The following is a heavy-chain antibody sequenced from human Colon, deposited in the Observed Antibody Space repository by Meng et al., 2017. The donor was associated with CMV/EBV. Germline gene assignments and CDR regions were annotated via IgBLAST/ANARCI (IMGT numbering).Heavy chain of an antibody. CDR1: GGTFSSYA. CDR3: ARAPGDGYNHYYYYGMDV. J-gene: IGHJ6*02. D-gene: IGHD5-24*01. V-gene: IGHV1-69*05. CDR2: ISPIFGTA. Sequence: SVKVSCKASGGTFSSYAISWVRQAPGQGLEWMGGISPIFGTANYAQKFPGRVTITTDESTSTAYMELSSLRSEDTAVYYCARAPGDGYNHYYYYGMDVWGQGTTVTVSS.